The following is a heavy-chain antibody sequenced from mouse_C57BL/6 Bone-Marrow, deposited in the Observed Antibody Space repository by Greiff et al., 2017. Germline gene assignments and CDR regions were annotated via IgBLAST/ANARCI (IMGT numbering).Heavy chain of an antibody. Sequence: LQQSGAELVRPGASVKMSCKDSGYTFTSYNMHWVKQTPRQGLEWIGAIYPGNGDTSYNQKFKGKATLTVDKSSSTAYMQLSSLTSEDSAVYFCARGGFYYYGSSFHWYFDVWGTGTTVTVSS. CDR3: ARGGFYYYGSSFHWYFDV. D-gene: IGHD1-1*01. V-gene: IGHV1-12*01. CDR1: GYTFTSYN. CDR2: IYPGNGDT. J-gene: IGHJ1*03.